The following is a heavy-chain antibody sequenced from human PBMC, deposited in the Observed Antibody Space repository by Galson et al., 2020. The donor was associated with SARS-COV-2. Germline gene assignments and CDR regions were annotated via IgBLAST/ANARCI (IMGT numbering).Heavy chain of an antibody. J-gene: IGHJ6*02. CDR3: ARRRQLWHSYYYYGMDV. V-gene: IGHV4-59*08. Sequence: SETLSLTCTVSGGSISSYYWSWIRQPPGKGLEWIGYIYYSGSTNYNPSLKSRVTISVDTSKNQFSLKLSSVTAADTAVYYCARRRQLWHSYYYYGMDVWGQGTTVTVSS. CDR1: GGSISSYY. CDR2: IYYSGST. D-gene: IGHD5-18*01.